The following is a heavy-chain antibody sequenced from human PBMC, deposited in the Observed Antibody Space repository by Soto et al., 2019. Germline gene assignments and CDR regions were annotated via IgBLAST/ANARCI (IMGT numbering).Heavy chain of an antibody. CDR2: IDPSDSYT. D-gene: IGHD2-15*01. J-gene: IGHJ6*02. V-gene: IGHV5-10-1*03. CDR3: ARPNCSAGNCNLYGMDV. CDR1: GYSFTSYW. Sequence: EVQLVQSGAEVKKPGESLRISCKGSGYSFTSYWITWVRQMPGKGLEWMGSIDPSDSYTNYSPSFQGHVTISTDTSISAASLQWGSLKASDTATYYCARPNCSAGNCNLYGMDVWGQGTTVTVSS.